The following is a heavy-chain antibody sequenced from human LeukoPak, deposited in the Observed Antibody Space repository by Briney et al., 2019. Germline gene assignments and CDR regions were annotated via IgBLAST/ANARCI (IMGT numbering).Heavy chain of an antibody. CDR3: APYCTGAIGYLFDY. D-gene: IGHD2-8*02. V-gene: IGHV3-23*01. CDR1: GFTFNTYG. J-gene: IGHJ4*01. CDR2: ISDGGNST. Sequence: GGSLTLSCAASGFTFNTYGMNWVRQPPGKGREWVSGISDGGNSTYYAYSLKGRFTTSRDISKSTVYLQMNILRVEDTALYYCAPYCTGAIGYLFDYWGHGTLVTVSS.